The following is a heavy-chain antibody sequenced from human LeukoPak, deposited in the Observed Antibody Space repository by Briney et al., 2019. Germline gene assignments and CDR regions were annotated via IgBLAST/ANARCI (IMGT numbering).Heavy chain of an antibody. V-gene: IGHV4-59*01. D-gene: IGHD3-10*01. CDR1: GGSISSYY. Sequence: SETLSLTCTVSGGSISSYYWSWIRQPPGKGLEWIGYIYYSGSTNYNPSLKSRVTISVDTSKNQFSLKLSSVTAADTAVYYCARWMVRGVIIPNWFDPWGQGTLVTVSS. CDR3: ARWMVRGVIIPNWFDP. CDR2: IYYSGST. J-gene: IGHJ5*02.